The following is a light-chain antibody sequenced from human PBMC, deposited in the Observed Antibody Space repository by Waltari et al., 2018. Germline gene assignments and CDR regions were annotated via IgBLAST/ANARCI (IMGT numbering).Light chain of an antibody. V-gene: IGLV3-21*03. CDR2: DDS. Sequence: SYVLTQPPSVSVAPGKTARITCGGNNIGSKSVHWYQQRPGQAPVLVVYDDSVRPSGIPERFSASKSGNTATLTISRVEAGDEADYYCQVWDDSSDHVVFGGGTKLTVL. CDR1: NIGSKS. CDR3: QVWDDSSDHVV. J-gene: IGLJ2*01.